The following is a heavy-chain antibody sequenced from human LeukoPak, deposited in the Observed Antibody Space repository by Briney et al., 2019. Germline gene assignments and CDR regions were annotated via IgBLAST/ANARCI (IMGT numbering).Heavy chain of an antibody. Sequence: SETLSLTYTVCDVPLKCQYLGWIRQPPGKGLEWIGHMYYSGSTNYNPSLKSRVTISVDASKNKFSLRLSSVTAADTAVYYCARDRSPSWYYFWGQGTLVTVSS. CDR1: DVPLKCQY. V-gene: IGHV4-59*11. D-gene: IGHD6-13*01. J-gene: IGHJ4*02. CDR3: ARDRSPSWYYF. CDR2: MYYSGST.